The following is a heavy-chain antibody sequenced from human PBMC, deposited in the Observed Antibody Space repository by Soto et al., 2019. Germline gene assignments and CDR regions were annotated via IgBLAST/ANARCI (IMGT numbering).Heavy chain of an antibody. CDR3: AKAPHSGSYKYWYFDL. J-gene: IGHJ2*01. D-gene: IGHD1-26*01. CDR2: ISYDGSNK. Sequence: QVQLVESGGGVVQPGRSLRLSCAASGFTFSSYGKHWVRQAPGKGLEWVAVISYDGSNKYYADSVKGRFTISRDNSKNTLYLQMNILRAEDTAVYYCAKAPHSGSYKYWYFDLWGHGTLVTVSS. V-gene: IGHV3-30*18. CDR1: GFTFSSYG.